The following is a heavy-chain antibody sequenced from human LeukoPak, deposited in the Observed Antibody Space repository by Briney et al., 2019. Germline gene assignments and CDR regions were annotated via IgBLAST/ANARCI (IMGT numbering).Heavy chain of an antibody. D-gene: IGHD4-17*01. Sequence: ASVKVSCKASGYTFTSYGISWVRQAPGQGLEWMGWISAYNGNTNYAQKLQGRVTMTTDTSTSTAYMELRSLRSEDTAVCYCAAGVNDYGDYALDYWGQGTLVTVSS. J-gene: IGHJ4*02. CDR3: AAGVNDYGDYALDY. CDR2: ISAYNGNT. CDR1: GYTFTSYG. V-gene: IGHV1-18*01.